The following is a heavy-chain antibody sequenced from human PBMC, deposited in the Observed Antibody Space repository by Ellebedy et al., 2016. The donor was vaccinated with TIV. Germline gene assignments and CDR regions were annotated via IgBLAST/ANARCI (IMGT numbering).Heavy chain of an antibody. Sequence: GESLKISCAASGFTFSSYWMHWVRQAPGKGLVWVSRINSDGSSTSYADSVKGRFTISRDNAKNTLYLQMNSLRAEDTAVYYCARDRGLWSGGGFDYWGQGTLVTVSS. J-gene: IGHJ4*02. CDR1: GFTFSSYW. CDR2: INSDGSST. V-gene: IGHV3-74*01. D-gene: IGHD2-8*02. CDR3: ARDRGLWSGGGFDY.